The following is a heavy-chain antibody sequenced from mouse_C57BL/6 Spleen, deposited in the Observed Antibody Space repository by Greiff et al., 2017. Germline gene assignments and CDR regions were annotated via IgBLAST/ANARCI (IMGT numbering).Heavy chain of an antibody. CDR3: ARHGYYGSSYGGYFDY. Sequence: VQLQQSGAELVKPGASVKLSCKASGYTFTEYTIHWVKQRSGQGLEWIGWFYPGSGSIKYNEKFKDKATLNADKTSSTVYMELSRLTSEDSAVYFCARHGYYGSSYGGYFDYWGQGTTLTVSS. V-gene: IGHV1-62-2*01. D-gene: IGHD1-1*01. CDR1: GYTFTEYT. CDR2: FYPGSGSI. J-gene: IGHJ2*01.